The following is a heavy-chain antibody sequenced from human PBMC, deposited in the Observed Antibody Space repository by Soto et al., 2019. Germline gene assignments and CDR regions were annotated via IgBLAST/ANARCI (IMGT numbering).Heavy chain of an antibody. Sequence: QVQLVQSGAEVRKPGSSVKVSCQASGDTFSSDAINWVRQVHGQGLEWMGRIVPLFGTATYAQKFQGRVTMTAGRSTNTAYMDMRSLTAEDSAVYYCAGDVAMVLGVLIGSDGGLDVGGEWTTVSACS. CDR1: GDTFSSDA. J-gene: IGHJ6*04. D-gene: IGHD3-10*01. CDR3: AGDVAMVLGVLIGSDGGLDV. V-gene: IGHV1-69*06. CDR2: IVPLFGTA.